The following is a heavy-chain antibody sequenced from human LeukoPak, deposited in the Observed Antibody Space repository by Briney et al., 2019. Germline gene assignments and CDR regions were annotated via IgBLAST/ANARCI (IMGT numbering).Heavy chain of an antibody. V-gene: IGHV4-4*02. J-gene: IGHJ4*02. D-gene: IGHD3-10*01. CDR3: VRDRGEWSYSHDY. CDR1: GASISSNW. Sequence: SETLPLTCAVSGASISSNWWNWVRQPPGKGLEWIGEIHHSGSANYNPSLKSRVTISLDTSENQFSLRLSSVTAADTAVYYCVRDRGEWSYSHDYWGQGTLVTVSS. CDR2: IHHSGSA.